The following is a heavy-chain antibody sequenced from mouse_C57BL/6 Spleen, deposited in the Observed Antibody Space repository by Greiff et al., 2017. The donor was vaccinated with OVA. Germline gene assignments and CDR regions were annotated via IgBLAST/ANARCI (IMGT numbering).Heavy chain of an antibody. CDR1: GYTFTSYW. CDR2: IDPSDSYL. J-gene: IGHJ3*01. CDR3: ARGLEGYYTY. V-gene: IGHV1-50*01. Sequence: VQLQQPGAELVKPGASVKLSCKASGYTFTSYWMQWVKQRPGQGLEWIGEIDPSDSYLNYNQKFKGKATLTVDPSPSTAYMQLSSLTSEDSAVYDCARGLEGYYTYWGQGTLVTVSA. D-gene: IGHD2-3*01.